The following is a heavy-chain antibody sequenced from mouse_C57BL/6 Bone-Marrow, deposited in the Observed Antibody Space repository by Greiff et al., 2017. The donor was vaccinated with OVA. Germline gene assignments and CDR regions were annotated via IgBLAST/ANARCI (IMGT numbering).Heavy chain of an antibody. V-gene: IGHV1-15*01. CDR1: GYTFTDYE. Sequence: QVQLKQSGAELVRPGASVTLSCKASGYTFTDYEMHWVKQTPVHGLEWIGAIDPETGGTAYNQKFKGKAILTADKFSSTAYMALRSLTSEDSAVYYCTRYDYYGSSPYYAMDYWGQGTSVTVSS. J-gene: IGHJ4*01. CDR2: IDPETGGT. CDR3: TRYDYYGSSPYYAMDY. D-gene: IGHD1-1*01.